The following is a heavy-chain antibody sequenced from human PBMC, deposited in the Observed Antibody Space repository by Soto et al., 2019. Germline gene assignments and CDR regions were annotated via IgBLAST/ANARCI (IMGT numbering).Heavy chain of an antibody. Sequence: SVKVSSNASGVTSSSYAISWVGQAPGQGLEWMGGIIPIFGTANYAQKFQGRVTITADESTSTAYMELSSLRSEDTAAYYCARRGDGYFYSFDYWGQGTLVTVS. CDR2: IIPIFGTA. CDR3: ARRGDGYFYSFDY. J-gene: IGHJ4*02. CDR1: GVTSSSYA. V-gene: IGHV1-69*13. D-gene: IGHD5-12*01.